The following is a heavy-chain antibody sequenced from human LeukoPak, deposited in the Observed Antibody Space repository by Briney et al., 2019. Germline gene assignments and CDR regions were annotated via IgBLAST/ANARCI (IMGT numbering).Heavy chain of an antibody. J-gene: IGHJ4*02. CDR3: ARVGGRYSPLGY. CDR1: GFTFSSYW. Sequence: GGSLRLSCAASGFTFSSYWMSWVRQAPGKGLEWVSNIKQDGSEKYYVDSVKGRFTISRDNDKNSLFLQMTSLRAEDTAVYYCARVGGRYSPLGYWGQGTLVTVSS. D-gene: IGHD3-16*02. V-gene: IGHV3-7*01. CDR2: IKQDGSEK.